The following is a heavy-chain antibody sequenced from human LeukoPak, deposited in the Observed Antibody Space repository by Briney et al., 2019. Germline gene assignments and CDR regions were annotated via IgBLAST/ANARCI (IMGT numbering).Heavy chain of an antibody. CDR1: RFTFSSYG. J-gene: IGHJ6*03. Sequence: GGSLRLSGAASRFTFSSYGMHWVRQAPGQGLEGVAIIRNDGSNKYYADPVKGRFTISRDNTKKSLYLQMNSLRAEDTAVYYCARGYRAPKNQDYYYYYMDVWGKGTTVTVSS. CDR3: ARGYRAPKNQDYYYYYMDV. V-gene: IGHV3-30*02. D-gene: IGHD5-18*01. CDR2: IRNDGSNK.